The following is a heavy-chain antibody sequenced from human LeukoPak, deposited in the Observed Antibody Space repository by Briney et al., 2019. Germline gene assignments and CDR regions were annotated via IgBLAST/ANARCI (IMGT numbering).Heavy chain of an antibody. D-gene: IGHD2-2*01. J-gene: IGHJ6*02. V-gene: IGHV3-48*01. CDR3: ARADCSSTSRYDYYYYGMDV. CDR2: ISSSSSSTI. CDR1: GFTFSSYS. Sequence: GGSLRLSCAASGFTFSSYSMNWVRQAPGKGLEWVSYISSSSSSTIYYADSVKGRFTISRDNAKNSLYLQMNGLRAEDTAVYYCARADCSSTSRYDYYYYGMDVWGQGTTVSVSS.